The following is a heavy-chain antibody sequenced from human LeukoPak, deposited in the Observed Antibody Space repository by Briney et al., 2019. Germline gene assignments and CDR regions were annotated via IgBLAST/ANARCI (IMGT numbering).Heavy chain of an antibody. CDR2: IYSGGST. Sequence: GGSLRLSCAASGFTFSTYSMNWVRQAPGKGLEWVSVIYSGGSTYYADSVKGRFTISRDNSKNTLYLQMNSLRAEDTAVYYCARDPGGGSNYHMGYYMDVWGKGTTVTVSS. CDR3: ARDPGGGSNYHMGYYMDV. CDR1: GFTFSTYS. V-gene: IGHV3-53*01. J-gene: IGHJ6*03. D-gene: IGHD4-11*01.